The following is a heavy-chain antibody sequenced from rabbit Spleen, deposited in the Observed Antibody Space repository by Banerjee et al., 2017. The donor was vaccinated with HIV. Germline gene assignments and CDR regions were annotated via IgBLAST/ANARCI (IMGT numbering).Heavy chain of an antibody. Sequence: QEQLVESGGGLVRPEGSLKLSCTASGFSFSDRDVMCWVRQAPGKGLDWIACINASTGKPVYATWASGRFTISRTSSTTVTLRMTSLTAADRATYFCARDLIGVIGWNFYLWGPGTLVTVS. CDR1: GFSFSDRDV. V-gene: IGHV1S45*01. CDR3: ARDLIGVIGWNFYL. D-gene: IGHD2-1*01. J-gene: IGHJ4*01. CDR2: INASTGKP.